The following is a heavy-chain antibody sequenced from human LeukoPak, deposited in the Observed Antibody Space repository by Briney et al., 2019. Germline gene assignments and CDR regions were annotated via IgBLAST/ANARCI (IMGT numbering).Heavy chain of an antibody. CDR3: AGGAIAAAACFDY. J-gene: IGHJ4*02. V-gene: IGHV1-8*01. CDR2: MNPNSGNT. Sequence: WASVKVSCKASGYTFTSYDIIWVRQATGQGLEWMGWMNPNSGNTGYAQKFQGRVTMTRNTSISTAYMELSSLRSEDTAVYFCAGGAIAAAACFDYWGQGTLVTVSS. CDR1: GYTFTSYD. D-gene: IGHD6-13*01.